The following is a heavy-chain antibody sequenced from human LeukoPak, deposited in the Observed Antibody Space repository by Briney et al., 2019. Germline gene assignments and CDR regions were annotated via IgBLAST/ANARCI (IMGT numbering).Heavy chain of an antibody. CDR1: GYTFTGYY. J-gene: IGHJ4*02. Sequence: ASVKVSCKASGYTFTGYYMHWVRQAPGQGLEWMGWINPNSGGTNYAQKFQGRVTMTRDTSISTAYMELSRLRSDDTAVYYCARGGTIFGVVLHPSDYWGQGTLVTVSS. CDR3: ARGGTIFGVVLHPSDY. D-gene: IGHD3-3*01. CDR2: INPNSGGT. V-gene: IGHV1-2*02.